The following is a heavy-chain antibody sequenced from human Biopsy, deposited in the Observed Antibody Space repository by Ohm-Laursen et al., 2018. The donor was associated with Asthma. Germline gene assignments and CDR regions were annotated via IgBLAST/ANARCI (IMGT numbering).Heavy chain of an antibody. CDR3: AKGGGDIVVVISATTLDY. CDR1: GFTFSSYG. Sequence: SLRLSCAASGFTFSSYGMHWVRQAPGKGLGWVAVIWYDGSNKYYADSVKGRFTISRDNSKNTLYLQMNSLRAEDTAVYYCAKGGGDIVVVISATTLDYWGQGALVTVSS. V-gene: IGHV3-33*06. CDR2: IWYDGSNK. J-gene: IGHJ4*02. D-gene: IGHD2-15*01.